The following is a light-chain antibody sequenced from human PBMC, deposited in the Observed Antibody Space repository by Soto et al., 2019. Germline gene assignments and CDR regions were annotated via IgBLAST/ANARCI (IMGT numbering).Light chain of an antibody. CDR3: NSYTSSSTYV. V-gene: IGLV2-14*03. CDR1: SSDVGGFNY. J-gene: IGLJ1*01. Sequence: QSALTQPASVSGSPGQSITISCTRTSSDVGGFNYVSWYQQHPGKAPKLMTYDVTNRPSGVSYRFSGSKSGNTASLTISGLQAEDEADYYCNSYTSSSTYVFGTGTKLTVL. CDR2: DVT.